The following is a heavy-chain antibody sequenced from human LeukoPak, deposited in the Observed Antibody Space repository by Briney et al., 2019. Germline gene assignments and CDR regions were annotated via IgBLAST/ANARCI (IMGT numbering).Heavy chain of an antibody. J-gene: IGHJ4*02. V-gene: IGHV3-23*01. CDR1: GFAFSNYA. CDR3: AKLAGDWQQLPY. D-gene: IGHD6-13*01. Sequence: PGGSVRLSCAASGFAFSNYAMSWARQARGKGREWVSSISDSGDRTYYADSVKGRFTISRDNSRNTMYPQMNSLGAEDTAIFYCAKLAGDWQQLPYWGQGTLVTVSS. CDR2: ISDSGDRT.